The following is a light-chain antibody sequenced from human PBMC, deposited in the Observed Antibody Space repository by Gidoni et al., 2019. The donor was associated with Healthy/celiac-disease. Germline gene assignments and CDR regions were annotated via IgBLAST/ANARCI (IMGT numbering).Light chain of an antibody. CDR3: QQYGSSIT. V-gene: IGKV3-20*01. CDR2: GAS. CDR1: QRVSSSY. Sequence: EMVLTQSPGTLSLSPGESATLSCRASQRVSSSYLAWYQQKPGQAPRLLIYGASSRAPGIPDRFSGSGSGTDFTLTISRLEPEDFAVYYCQQYGSSITFGQGTRLEIK. J-gene: IGKJ5*01.